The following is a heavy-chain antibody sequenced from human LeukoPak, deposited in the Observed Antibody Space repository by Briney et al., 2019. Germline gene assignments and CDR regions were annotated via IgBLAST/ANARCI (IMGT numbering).Heavy chain of an antibody. Sequence: TGGSLRLSCSASGFIFSSYAMHWIRQAPGKGLEYVSAISSNGGSTYYADSVKGRFTISRDNSKNTLYLQMSSLRAEDTAVYYCVKDSAPGYSYGYFDYWGQGTLVTVSS. CDR3: VKDSAPGYSYGYFDY. V-gene: IGHV3-64D*06. CDR1: GFIFSSYA. CDR2: ISSNGGST. J-gene: IGHJ4*02. D-gene: IGHD5-18*01.